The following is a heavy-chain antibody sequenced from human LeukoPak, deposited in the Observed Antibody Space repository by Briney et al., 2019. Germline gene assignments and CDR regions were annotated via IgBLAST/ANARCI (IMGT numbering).Heavy chain of an antibody. J-gene: IGHJ5*02. V-gene: IGHV4-4*07. CDR2: IYTSGST. CDR1: GGSISSYY. CDR3: AREYCSSTSCYWVNWFDP. D-gene: IGHD2-2*01. Sequence: PSETLSLTCTVSGGSISSYYWSWIRQPAGKGLEWIGRIYTSGSTNYNPSLKSRVTMSVDTSKSQFSLKLSSVTAADTAVYYCAREYCSSTSCYWVNWFDPWGQGTLVTVSS.